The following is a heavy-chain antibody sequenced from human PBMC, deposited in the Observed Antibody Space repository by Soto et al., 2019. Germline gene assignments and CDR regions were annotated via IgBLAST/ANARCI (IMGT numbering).Heavy chain of an antibody. Sequence: EVQLLESGGGLVQPGGSLRLSCAASGFTFSSYAMSWVRQAPGKGLEWVSAISGRGGRSDYADSVQGRFTISRDNSKNQLYLQMNRLRARDTAVYYWAKVYVDRPRCYFHYLGQGILVTVSS. CDR2: ISGRGGRS. J-gene: IGHJ4*02. D-gene: IGHD3-16*01. CDR1: GFTFSSYA. V-gene: IGHV3-23*01. CDR3: AKVYVDRPRCYFHY.